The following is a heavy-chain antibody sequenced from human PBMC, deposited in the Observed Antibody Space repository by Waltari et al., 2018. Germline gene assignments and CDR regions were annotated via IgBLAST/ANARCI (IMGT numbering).Heavy chain of an antibody. Sequence: QLQLQESGPGLVKPSETLSLTCTVSGGSISSSSYYWGWIRQPPGKGLEWIGSIYYSGSTYYNPSLKSRVTISVDTSKNQFSLKLSSVTAADTAVYYCARLDTAMVTVDYWGQGTLVTVSS. CDR2: IYYSGST. CDR3: ARLDTAMVTVDY. D-gene: IGHD5-18*01. V-gene: IGHV4-39*01. J-gene: IGHJ4*02. CDR1: GGSISSSSYY.